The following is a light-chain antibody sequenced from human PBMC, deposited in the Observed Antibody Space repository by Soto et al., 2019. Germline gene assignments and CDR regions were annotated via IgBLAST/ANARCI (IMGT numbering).Light chain of an antibody. Sequence: DIQMTQSPSSLSASVGDRVTITCRASQNISNYLNWYQQKPGKAPKLLIYAASSLQSGVPSRFSGSGSGADFTLTFSSLQPEDFATYYCQQSYSNPLTLGGGTKVDIK. V-gene: IGKV1-39*01. CDR1: QNISNY. J-gene: IGKJ4*01. CDR3: QQSYSNPLT. CDR2: AAS.